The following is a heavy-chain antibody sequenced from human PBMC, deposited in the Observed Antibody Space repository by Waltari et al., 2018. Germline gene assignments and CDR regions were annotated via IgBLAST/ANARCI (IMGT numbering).Heavy chain of an antibody. V-gene: IGHV4-30-2*01. CDR2: MYLSGST. D-gene: IGHD4-17*01. CDR3: ARGALTTSNAFDI. CDR1: GASISSGSYS. Sequence: QLQLQESGSGLVKPSQTLSLTCAVSGASISSGSYSWNWIRQPPGKGLEWIGNMYLSGSTYYNPDLKSRVTISVDTSKNQFSLKLSSVTAADTAVYYCARGALTTSNAFDIWGQGTMVTVSS. J-gene: IGHJ3*02.